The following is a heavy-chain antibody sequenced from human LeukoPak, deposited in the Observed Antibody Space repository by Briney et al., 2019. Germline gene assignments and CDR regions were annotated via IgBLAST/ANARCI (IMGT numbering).Heavy chain of an antibody. CDR1: GGSFTDYY. Sequence: SETLSLTCAVYGGSFTDYYWSWIRQPPRKGLEWIGEINHCGSTNYNPPPKSRVTISVDTSKIQSSLKLSSVTAADTAVYYCASLTGTTDYYYDYMDVWGKGTTVTVSS. CDR3: ASLTGTTDYYYDYMDV. J-gene: IGHJ6*03. D-gene: IGHD1-20*01. V-gene: IGHV4-34*01. CDR2: INHCGST.